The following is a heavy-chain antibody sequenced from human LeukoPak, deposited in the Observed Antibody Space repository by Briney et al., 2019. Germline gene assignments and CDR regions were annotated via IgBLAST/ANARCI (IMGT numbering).Heavy chain of an antibody. V-gene: IGHV3-23*01. CDR1: GFSFSDA. J-gene: IGHJ4*02. Sequence: GGSLRLSCAASGFSFSDAWISWVRQAPGKGLEWVSAISGSGGSTYYADSVKGRFTISRDNSKNTLYLQMNSLRAEDTAVYYCAKQTKWLVQTDYFDYWGQGTLVTVSS. CDR2: ISGSGGST. CDR3: AKQTKWLVQTDYFDY. D-gene: IGHD6-19*01.